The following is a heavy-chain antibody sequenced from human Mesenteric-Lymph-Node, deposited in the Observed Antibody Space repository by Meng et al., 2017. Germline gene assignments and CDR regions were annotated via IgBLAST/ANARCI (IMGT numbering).Heavy chain of an antibody. D-gene: IGHD6-13*01. CDR2: IRPSSGRT. V-gene: IGHV1-46*01. J-gene: IGHJ6*02. CDR3: ARGGLGYSSSCDV. Sequence: ASVKVSCKASGYSFTNYYIHWVRQAPGQGLEYMGIIRPSSGRTSYAQRFQGRLTMTRDTSTSTVYMELSGLTSEDTAVYYCARGGLGYSSSCDVWGQGTTVTVSS. CDR1: GYSFTNYY.